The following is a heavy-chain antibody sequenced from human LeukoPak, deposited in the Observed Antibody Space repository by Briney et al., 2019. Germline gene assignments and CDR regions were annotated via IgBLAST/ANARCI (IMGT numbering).Heavy chain of an antibody. Sequence: SETLSLTCTVSGGSISSSSYYWGWIRQPPGKGLECTGNIYYSGSTYYNPSLQSRVTISVDTSNNQFSLKLSSVTAADTAVYYCARRLGYTSGYYYDYWGQGTLVTVSS. V-gene: IGHV4-39*01. CDR2: IYYSGST. CDR1: GGSISSSSYY. D-gene: IGHD3-22*01. CDR3: ARRLGYTSGYYYDY. J-gene: IGHJ4*02.